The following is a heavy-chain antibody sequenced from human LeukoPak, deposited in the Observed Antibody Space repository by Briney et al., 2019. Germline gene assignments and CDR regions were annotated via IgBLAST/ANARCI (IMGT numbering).Heavy chain of an antibody. J-gene: IGHJ4*02. Sequence: QPGGSLRLSCAASGFTFNSYDMNWVRQAPGKGLEWVSYISSGGSTIYYADSVKGRFTISRDNAKNSLYLQMSSLGAEDTAVYHCATEARAYSGSYNVFDYWGQGTLVTVSS. V-gene: IGHV3-48*03. CDR1: GFTFNSYD. CDR2: ISSGGSTI. CDR3: ATEARAYSGSYNVFDY. D-gene: IGHD1-26*01.